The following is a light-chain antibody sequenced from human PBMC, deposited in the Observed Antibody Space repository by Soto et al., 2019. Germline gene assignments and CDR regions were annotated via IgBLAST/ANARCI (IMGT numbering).Light chain of an antibody. J-gene: IGKJ2*01. CDR3: QQYDRFPYS. V-gene: IGKV1-5*03. Sequence: DIQMTQSPSTLSASVGDTVSITCRASLSISSWLAWYQQKPGKAPKILIYEASNLNSEVPSRFSGSGSGTDFTLTINALQPDDFATYYGQQYDRFPYSFGPGTRLEIK. CDR2: EAS. CDR1: LSISSW.